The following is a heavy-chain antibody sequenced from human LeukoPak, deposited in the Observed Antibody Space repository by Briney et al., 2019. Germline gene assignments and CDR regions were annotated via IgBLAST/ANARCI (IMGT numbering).Heavy chain of an antibody. Sequence: GASVKFSCKASGGTFSSYAISWVRQAPGQGLEWMGGIIPIFGTANYAQKFQGRVTITADESTSTAYMELSSLRSEDTAVYYCARGARDYYGSGLPFLYYFDYWGQGTLVTVSS. CDR2: IIPIFGTA. CDR3: ARGARDYYGSGLPFLYYFDY. D-gene: IGHD3-10*01. V-gene: IGHV1-69*13. CDR1: GGTFSSYA. J-gene: IGHJ4*02.